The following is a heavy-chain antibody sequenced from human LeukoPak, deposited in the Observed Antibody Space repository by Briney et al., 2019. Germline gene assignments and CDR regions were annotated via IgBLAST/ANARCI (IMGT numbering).Heavy chain of an antibody. V-gene: IGHV4-34*01. CDR1: GGSFSGYY. CDR2: INHSGST. J-gene: IGHJ4*02. CDR3: ARRKTYYYDSSGYFYFDY. D-gene: IGHD3-22*01. Sequence: SETLSLTCAVYGGSFSGYYWSWIRQPPGKGLEWIGEINHSGSTNYNPSLKNRVTISVDTSKNQFSLKLSSVTAADTAVYYCARRKTYYYDSSGYFYFDYWGQGALVTVSS.